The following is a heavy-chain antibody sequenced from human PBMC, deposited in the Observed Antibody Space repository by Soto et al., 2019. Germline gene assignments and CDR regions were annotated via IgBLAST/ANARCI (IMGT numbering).Heavy chain of an antibody. Sequence: QVLLQESGPRLMKPSETLTLTCTVSGLTISSASYYWSWIRQHPGKGLEWVGNIYYNGSTYYSPSLKSRVTVWLDTSKNQFSLRLTSVTAADTAVYYSARYRISGSWSKFDYWGQGTLVKVSA. J-gene: IGHJ4*02. CDR3: ARYRISGSWSKFDY. CDR2: IYYNGST. CDR1: GLTISSASYY. V-gene: IGHV4-31*03. D-gene: IGHD6-13*01.